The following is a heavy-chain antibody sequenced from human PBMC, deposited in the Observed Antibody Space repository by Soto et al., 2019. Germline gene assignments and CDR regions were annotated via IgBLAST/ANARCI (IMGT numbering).Heavy chain of an antibody. J-gene: IGHJ4*02. V-gene: IGHV3-23*01. CDR1: GFDFGDRP. CDR3: VSWVSAHFDF. D-gene: IGHD2-8*01. CDR2: INENGANT. Sequence: GGYLRLSCAGSGFDFGDRPMTWVRQAPGKALEWVSTINENGANTHYPDSVKGRFTISRGNSQNTVDLQMNSLRADDTALYYCVSWVSAHFDFWGRGTLVTVSS.